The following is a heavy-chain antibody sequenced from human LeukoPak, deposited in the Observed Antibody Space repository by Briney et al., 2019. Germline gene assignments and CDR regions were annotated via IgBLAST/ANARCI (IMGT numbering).Heavy chain of an antibody. CDR3: ARSPSSSVSCFDP. Sequence: GGSLRLSCAASGFTFSSYSMNWVRQPPGKGLEWVSSISSRDRYIYYADSVKGRFTISRDNAKNSLYLQMNSLRAEDTAVYYCARSPSSSVSCFDPWGQGTLVTVSS. CDR1: GFTFSSYS. J-gene: IGHJ5*02. V-gene: IGHV3-21*01. CDR2: ISSRDRYI. D-gene: IGHD6-6*01.